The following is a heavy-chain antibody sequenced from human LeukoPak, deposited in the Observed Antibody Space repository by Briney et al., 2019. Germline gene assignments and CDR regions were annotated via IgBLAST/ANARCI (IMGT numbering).Heavy chain of an antibody. D-gene: IGHD4-11*01. Sequence: ASVKVSCKASGYTFTGYYMHWVRQAPGQGLEWMGWINPNSGGTNYAQKFQGRVTMTRDTSTSTAYMELSRLRSDDTAVYYCARDPATVSRYYYYYMDVWGKGTTVTVSS. V-gene: IGHV1-2*02. J-gene: IGHJ6*03. CDR1: GYTFTGYY. CDR3: ARDPATVSRYYYYYMDV. CDR2: INPNSGGT.